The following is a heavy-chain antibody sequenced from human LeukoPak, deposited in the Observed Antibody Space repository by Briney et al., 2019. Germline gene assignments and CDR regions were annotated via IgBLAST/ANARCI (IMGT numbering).Heavy chain of an antibody. V-gene: IGHV4-34*01. Sequence: SETLSLTCAVCGGSFCHYYWSWIRGSPGMGLEWIGEINDSGTINYNPSLMSRVTISVDKSKNQFSLKLTSATAADTAVYYCARRWNYGRNYYIDVWGKGATVSVSS. CDR1: GGSFCHYY. D-gene: IGHD1-7*01. CDR2: INDSGTI. CDR3: ARRWNYGRNYYIDV. J-gene: IGHJ6*03.